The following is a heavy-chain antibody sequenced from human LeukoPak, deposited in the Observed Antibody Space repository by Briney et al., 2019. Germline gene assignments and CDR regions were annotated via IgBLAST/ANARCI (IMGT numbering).Heavy chain of an antibody. Sequence: PGGSLRLSCAASGFTFSSCEMNWVRQAPGKGLVWVSRIKSDGSSTSYADSVKGRFTISRDNAKNTLYLQMNSLRAEDTAVYYCARVGARLGAFDIWGQGTMVTVSS. J-gene: IGHJ3*02. CDR1: GFTFSSCE. V-gene: IGHV3-74*01. D-gene: IGHD6-25*01. CDR2: IKSDGSST. CDR3: ARVGARLGAFDI.